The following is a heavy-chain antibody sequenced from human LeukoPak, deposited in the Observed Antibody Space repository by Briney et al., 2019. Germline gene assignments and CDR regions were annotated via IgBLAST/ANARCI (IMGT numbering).Heavy chain of an antibody. Sequence: ESGGSLRLSCAASGFTFRNYAMSWVRQPPGKGLEWIGSIYYSGSTYYNPSLKSRVTISVDTSKNQFSLKLSSVTAADTAVYYCARDLAAKNAFDIWGQGTMVTVSS. CDR1: GFTFRNYA. V-gene: IGHV4-39*07. CDR2: IYYSGST. D-gene: IGHD6-13*01. CDR3: ARDLAAKNAFDI. J-gene: IGHJ3*02.